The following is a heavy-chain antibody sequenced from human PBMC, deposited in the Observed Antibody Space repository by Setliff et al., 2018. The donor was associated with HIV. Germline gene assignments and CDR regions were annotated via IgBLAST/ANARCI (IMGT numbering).Heavy chain of an antibody. V-gene: IGHV4-4*09. Sequence: SETLSLTCTVSGDSISRYSWNWIRQPPGKGLEWIGYVYSNGETYYNPSLKSRVTMSTDTSKNQFSLNLNSATAADTAVYFCARRALQGSTITSSNWFDSWGQGTPVTVSS. CDR1: GDSISRYS. CDR2: VYSNGET. CDR3: ARRALQGSTITSSNWFDS. J-gene: IGHJ5*01. D-gene: IGHD1-1*01.